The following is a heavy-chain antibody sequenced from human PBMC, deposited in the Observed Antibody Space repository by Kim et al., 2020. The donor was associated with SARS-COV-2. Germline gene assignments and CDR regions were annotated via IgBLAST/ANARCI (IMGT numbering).Heavy chain of an antibody. D-gene: IGHD3-10*01. CDR1: GFTFSSYA. Sequence: GGSLRLSCAASGFTFSSYAMSWVRQAPGKGLEWVSAISGSGGSTYYADSVKGRFTIPRDNSKNTLYQQMNSLRAEDTAVYYCAKAMVRGVITDDSFNPWGQGTLVTVSS. J-gene: IGHJ5*02. V-gene: IGHV3-23*01. CDR2: ISGSGGST. CDR3: AKAMVRGVITDDSFNP.